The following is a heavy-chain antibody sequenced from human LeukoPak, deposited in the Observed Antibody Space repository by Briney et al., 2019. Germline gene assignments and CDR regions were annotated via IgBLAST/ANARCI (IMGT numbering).Heavy chain of an antibody. CDR3: ARGRPLLLWFGELSYYYYGMDV. CDR1: GYTFTSYY. D-gene: IGHD3-10*01. V-gene: IGHV1-46*01. Sequence: ASVKVSCKASGYTFTSYYMHWARQAPGQGLEWMGIINPSGGSTSYAQKFQGRVTMTRDMSTSTVYMELSRLRSDDTAVYYCARGRPLLLWFGELSYYYYGMDVWGQGTTVTVSS. CDR2: INPSGGST. J-gene: IGHJ6*02.